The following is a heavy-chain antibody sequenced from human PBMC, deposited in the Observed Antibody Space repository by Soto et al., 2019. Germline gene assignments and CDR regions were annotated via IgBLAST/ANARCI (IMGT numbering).Heavy chain of an antibody. CDR3: AKDRGFIDPFDY. D-gene: IGHD3-16*02. J-gene: IGHJ4*01. CDR1: GFAFSSYA. V-gene: IGHV3-23*01. CDR2: ISGSTSGT. Sequence: EVQLLESGGGLVQPGGSLRLSCAASGFAFSSYAMSWVRQAPGKGLEWVSSISGSTSGTYYADAVKGRFTISRDNSNNTLYLQMNSLSAEDTAVYYFAKDRGFIDPFDYWGHGALVTVSS.